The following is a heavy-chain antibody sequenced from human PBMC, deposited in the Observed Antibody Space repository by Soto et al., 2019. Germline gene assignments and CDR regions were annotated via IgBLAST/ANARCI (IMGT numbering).Heavy chain of an antibody. CDR2: TYYRSRWYD. J-gene: IGHJ6*02. D-gene: IGHD3-22*01. Sequence: SQTLSLTCAISGDSVSSNRAAWNWIRQSPSRGLEWLGRTYYRSRWYDDYAVSVKSRISINPDTSKNQFSLHLNSVTPEDTAVYFCTRGGHYMTVFNMDVWGQGTTVTVSS. V-gene: IGHV6-1*01. CDR3: TRGGHYMTVFNMDV. CDR1: GDSVSSNRAA.